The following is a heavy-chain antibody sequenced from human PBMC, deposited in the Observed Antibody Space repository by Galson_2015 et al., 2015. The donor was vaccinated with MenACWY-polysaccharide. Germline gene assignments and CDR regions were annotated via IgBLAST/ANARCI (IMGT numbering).Heavy chain of an antibody. CDR1: GFTFSSYA. CDR3: AKDLRYCSGGSCYSYSYYYGMDF. V-gene: IGHV3-23*01. Sequence: SLRLSCAASGFTFSSYAMSWVRQAPGKGLEWVSGISASGGSRYYADSVKGRATISRDSSKNTLSLQMNSLRPEDTAVYYCAKDLRYCSGGSCYSYSYYYGMDFWGQGTPVTVSS. CDR2: ISASGGSR. J-gene: IGHJ6*02. D-gene: IGHD2-15*01.